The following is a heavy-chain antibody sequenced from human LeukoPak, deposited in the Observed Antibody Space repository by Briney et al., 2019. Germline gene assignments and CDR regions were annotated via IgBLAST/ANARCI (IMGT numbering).Heavy chain of an antibody. V-gene: IGHV3-7*01. J-gene: IGHJ4*02. D-gene: IGHD2-8*01. Sequence: GGSLRLSCAASGFTFSSYWMTWVRQAPGKGLEWVANIKQDETEKYYVDSVKGRFAISRDNAKNSLYLQMNSLRAEDTAVYYCARDGGNGLDYWGQGTLVTVSS. CDR2: IKQDETEK. CDR3: ARDGGNGLDY. CDR1: GFTFSSYW.